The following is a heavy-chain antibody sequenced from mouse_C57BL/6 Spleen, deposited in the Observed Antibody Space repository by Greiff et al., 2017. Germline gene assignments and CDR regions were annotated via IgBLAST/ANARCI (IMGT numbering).Heavy chain of an antibody. Sequence: VQLQQSGAELVRPGTSVKVSCKASGYAFTNYLIEWVKQRPGQGLEWIGVINPGSGGTNYNEKFKGKATLTADKSSSTAYMQLSSLTSEDSAVYVCVITTVVTKFAYWGQGTLVTVSA. CDR1: GYAFTNYL. CDR2: INPGSGGT. D-gene: IGHD1-1*01. V-gene: IGHV1-54*01. CDR3: VITTVVTKFAY. J-gene: IGHJ3*01.